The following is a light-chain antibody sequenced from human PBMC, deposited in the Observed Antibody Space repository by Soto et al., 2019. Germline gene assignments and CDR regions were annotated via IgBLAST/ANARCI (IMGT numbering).Light chain of an antibody. Sequence: QSVLTQPPSVSGAPGQRVTISCTGSSSNIGSGYDVHWYQHLPGTAPKLFIFGNDNRPSGVPDRVSGSKSGTSASLAITGLQTEDEADYYCQSYDSSLSAVVFGGGTKVTVL. J-gene: IGLJ2*01. V-gene: IGLV1-40*01. CDR3: QSYDSSLSAVV. CDR1: SSNIGSGYD. CDR2: GND.